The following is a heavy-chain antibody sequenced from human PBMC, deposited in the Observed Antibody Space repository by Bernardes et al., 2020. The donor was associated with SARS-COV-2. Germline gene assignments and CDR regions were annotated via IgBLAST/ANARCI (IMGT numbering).Heavy chain of an antibody. CDR3: ARVLGGQSRHYCSGGSCYPGDAFDI. J-gene: IGHJ3*02. Sequence: RGSLRLSCAVSGFSFSSYSTDCVRQAPGNGLEYVSATRSKGASTYYANSVKGRLTISRDNPKNTLYLQMGSLRAEDMAVYYCARVLGGQSRHYCSGGSCYPGDAFDIWGQGTMVTVSS. V-gene: IGHV3-64*01. CDR1: GFSFSSYS. CDR2: TRSKGAST. D-gene: IGHD2-15*01.